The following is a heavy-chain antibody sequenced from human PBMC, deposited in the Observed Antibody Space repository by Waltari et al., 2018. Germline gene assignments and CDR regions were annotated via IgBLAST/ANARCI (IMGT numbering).Heavy chain of an antibody. CDR3: ARSPDQPDSLDYYMDV. Sequence: EVQLVESGGGLVQPGGSLRLSCAASGFSFSIYAMHWVRQAPGKGLEYVSAISSNVVSTYYANSMKGRLSISRDNSKNTLYLQMGSLRAEDMAVYYCARSPDQPDSLDYYMDVWGKGTTVTVSS. J-gene: IGHJ6*03. CDR1: GFSFSIYA. V-gene: IGHV3-64*01. D-gene: IGHD2-21*01. CDR2: ISSNVVST.